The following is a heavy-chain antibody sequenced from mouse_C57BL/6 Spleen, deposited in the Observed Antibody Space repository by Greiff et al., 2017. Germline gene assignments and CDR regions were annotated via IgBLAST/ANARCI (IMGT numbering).Heavy chain of an antibody. V-gene: IGHV1-82*01. D-gene: IGHD1-1*02. Sequence: QVQLQQSGPELVKPGASVKISCKASGYAFSSSWMNWVKQRPGKGLEWIGRIYPGDGDTNYNGKFKGKATLTADKSSSTAYMQLSSLTSEDSAVYFWARSVVGQDYWGQGTTLTVSS. CDR3: ARSVVGQDY. CDR2: IYPGDGDT. J-gene: IGHJ2*01. CDR1: GYAFSSSW.